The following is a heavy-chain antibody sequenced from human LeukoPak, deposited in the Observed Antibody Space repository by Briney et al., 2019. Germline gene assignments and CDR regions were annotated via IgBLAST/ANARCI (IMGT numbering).Heavy chain of an antibody. V-gene: IGHV3-64D*06. CDR3: VKLLIEFRVVLPYIDY. J-gene: IGHJ4*02. Sequence: PGGSLRLSCSASGFTFSNYAIHWVRQAPGKGLEFVSAISPSGGSTYYADSVKGRFTISRDNAKNMLYLQMTSLRRDDTAVYFVVKLLIEFRVVLPYIDYWGQGTLVTVSS. CDR2: ISPSGGST. CDR1: GFTFSNYA. D-gene: IGHD3-10*01.